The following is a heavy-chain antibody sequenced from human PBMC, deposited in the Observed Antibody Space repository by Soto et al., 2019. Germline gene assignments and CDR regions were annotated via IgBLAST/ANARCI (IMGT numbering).Heavy chain of an antibody. D-gene: IGHD6-6*01. J-gene: IGHJ4*02. CDR1: GGTFIDYA. V-gene: IGHV1-69*01. CDR2: FIPIFGSS. CDR3: ARSIGSSSFYFDF. Sequence: QLQLVQSGAEVKKPGSSVKLSCKASGGTFIDYAISWVRQAPGQGLEWMGGFIPIFGSSSYAQKFQGRVTITADESTNTAHMELSGPTSGDTALYYCARSIGSSSFYFDFWGQGTLVTVSS.